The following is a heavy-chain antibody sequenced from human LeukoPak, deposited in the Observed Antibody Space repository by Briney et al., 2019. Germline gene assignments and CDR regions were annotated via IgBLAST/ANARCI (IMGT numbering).Heavy chain of an antibody. CDR3: ARGPYYYGSGSYYKSSARDYYYYYGMDV. CDR2: INHSGST. V-gene: IGHV4-34*01. J-gene: IGHJ6*02. D-gene: IGHD3-10*01. CDR1: GGSFSGYY. Sequence: SETLSLTCAVYGGSFSGYYWSWIRQPPGKGLEWIVEINHSGSTNYNPSLKSRVTISVDTSKNQFSLKLSSVTAADTAVYYCARGPYYYGSGSYYKSSARDYYYYYGMDVWGQGTTVTVSS.